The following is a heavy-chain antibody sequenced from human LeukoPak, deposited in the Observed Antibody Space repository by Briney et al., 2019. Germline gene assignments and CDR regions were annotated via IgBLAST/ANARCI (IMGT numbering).Heavy chain of an antibody. CDR1: GFTFSSYA. V-gene: IGHV3-23*01. CDR3: AKDQVMGYSSSLSDY. D-gene: IGHD6-6*01. J-gene: IGHJ4*02. Sequence: GGSLRLSCAASGFTFSSYAMSWVRQAPGKGLEWVSAISGSGGSTYYAYSVKGRFTISRDNSKNTLYLQMNSLRAEDTAVYYCAKDQVMGYSSSLSDYWGQGTLVTVSS. CDR2: ISGSGGST.